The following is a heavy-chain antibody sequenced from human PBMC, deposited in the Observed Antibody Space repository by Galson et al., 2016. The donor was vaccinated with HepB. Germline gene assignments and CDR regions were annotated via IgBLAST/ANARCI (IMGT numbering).Heavy chain of an antibody. V-gene: IGHV3-23*01. Sequence: SLRLSCAASGFTFTSYAMIWVRQAPGKGLEWVSSISGSGGTTNYEDYVKGRFTISRDNSKNTLYLQMNSLRAEDTAVYYCAKGTATTDKGWSYFAYWGQGTPVTVSS. J-gene: IGHJ4*02. CDR3: AKGTATTDKGWSYFAY. CDR1: GFTFTSYA. CDR2: ISGSGGTT. D-gene: IGHD1-1*01.